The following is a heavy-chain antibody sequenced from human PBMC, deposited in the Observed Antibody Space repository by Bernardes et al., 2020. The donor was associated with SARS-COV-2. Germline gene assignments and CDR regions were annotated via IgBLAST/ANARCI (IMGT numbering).Heavy chain of an antibody. CDR2: ISAYNGNT. V-gene: IGHV1-18*01. Sequence: ASLKVYCKASGYTFTSYGISWVRQAPGQGLEWMGWISAYNGNTNYAQKLQGRVTMTTDTSTSTAYMELRSLRSDDTAVYYCARLRGSGYLLHQYFDYWGQGTLVTVSS. CDR3: ARLRGSGYLLHQYFDY. CDR1: GYTFTSYG. J-gene: IGHJ4*02. D-gene: IGHD3-22*01.